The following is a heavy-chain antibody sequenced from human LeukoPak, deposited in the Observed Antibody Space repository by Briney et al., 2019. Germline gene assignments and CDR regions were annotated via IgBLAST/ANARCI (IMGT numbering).Heavy chain of an antibody. D-gene: IGHD1-26*01. CDR2: INPSGGST. Sequence: ASVKVSCKASGYTFTGYYMHWVRQAPGQGLEWMGIINPSGGSTSYAQKFQGRVTMTRDTSTSTVYMELSSLRSEDTAVYYCARGQFQWELLDYFDYWGQGTLVTVSS. V-gene: IGHV1-46*01. J-gene: IGHJ4*02. CDR1: GYTFTGYY. CDR3: ARGQFQWELLDYFDY.